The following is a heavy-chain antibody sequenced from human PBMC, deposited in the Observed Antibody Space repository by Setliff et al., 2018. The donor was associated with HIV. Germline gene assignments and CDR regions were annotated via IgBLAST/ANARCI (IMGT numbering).Heavy chain of an antibody. V-gene: IGHV1-2*06. CDR1: GYTFTGFY. CDR2: INPNSGGT. Sequence: GASVKVSCKASGYTFTGFYMHWVRQAPGQGLEWMGRINPNSGGTNYAQKFQGRVTMTRDTSISTAYMELSRLRSDDTAVYYCARVLHCGGDCYTDAFDIWGQGTMVTVSS. J-gene: IGHJ3*02. D-gene: IGHD2-21*01. CDR3: ARVLHCGGDCYTDAFDI.